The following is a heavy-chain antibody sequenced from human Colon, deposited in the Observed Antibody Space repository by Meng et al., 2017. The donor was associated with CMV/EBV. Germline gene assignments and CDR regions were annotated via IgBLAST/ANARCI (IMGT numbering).Heavy chain of an antibody. CDR3: ARGSSSTMFGDYYYGMDV. J-gene: IGHJ6*02. V-gene: IGHV1-18*01. D-gene: IGHD3-3*01. Sequence: ASVKVSCKGSNYTFTNYGIAWVRQAPGQGFEWMGWISAYNGETKYEEKPQDRVTMTTDTSTSTAYMELRSLRSDDTAVYYCARGSSSTMFGDYYYGMDVWGQGTTVTVSS. CDR2: ISAYNGET. CDR1: NYTFTNYG.